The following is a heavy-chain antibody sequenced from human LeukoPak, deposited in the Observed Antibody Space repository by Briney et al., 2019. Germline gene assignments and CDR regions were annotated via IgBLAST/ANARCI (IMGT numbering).Heavy chain of an antibody. CDR2: IIPILGIA. CDR3: ATEGPTDGHISPGYSSGWYSGWFDP. V-gene: IGHV1-69*04. Sequence: SVKVSCKASGGTFSSYAISWVRQAPGQGLEWMGRIIPILGIANYAQKFQGRVTITADKSTSTAYMELSSLRSEDTAVYYCATEGPTDGHISPGYSSGWYSGWFDPWGQGTLVTVSS. CDR1: GGTFSSYA. J-gene: IGHJ5*02. D-gene: IGHD6-19*01.